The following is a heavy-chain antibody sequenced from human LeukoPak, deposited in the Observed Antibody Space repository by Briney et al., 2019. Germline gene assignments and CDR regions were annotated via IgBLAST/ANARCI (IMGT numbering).Heavy chain of an antibody. V-gene: IGHV4-34*01. D-gene: IGHD6-13*01. CDR2: INHSGST. CDR1: GGSFSGYY. Sequence: SETLSLTCAVYGGSFSGYYWSWIRQPPGKGLEWIGEINHSGSTNYNPSLKSRATISVDTSKNQFSLKLSSVTAADTAVYYCASLAGGIATFDYWGQGTLVTVSS. J-gene: IGHJ4*02. CDR3: ASLAGGIATFDY.